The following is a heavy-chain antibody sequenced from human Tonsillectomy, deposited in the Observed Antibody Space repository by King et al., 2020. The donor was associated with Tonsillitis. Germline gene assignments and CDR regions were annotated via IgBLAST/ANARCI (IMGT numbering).Heavy chain of an antibody. CDR1: GFSLSTSGMC. Sequence: TLKESGPALVKPTQTLTLTCTFSGFSLSTSGMCVSWIRQPPGKALEWLARIDWDDDKYYSTSLKTRLTISKDTSKNQVVLTITNMDPVDTATYYCARIRFSSGYDWGGGSPDYWGQGTLVTVSS. D-gene: IGHD5-12*01. CDR3: ARIRFSSGYDWGGGSPDY. J-gene: IGHJ4*02. CDR2: IDWDDDK. V-gene: IGHV2-70*11.